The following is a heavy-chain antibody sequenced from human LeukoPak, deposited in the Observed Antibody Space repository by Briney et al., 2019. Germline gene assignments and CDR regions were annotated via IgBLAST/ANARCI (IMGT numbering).Heavy chain of an antibody. CDR1: GGSISSDDYY. V-gene: IGHV4-30-4*01. J-gene: IGHJ4*02. Sequence: KPSQTLSLTCTVSGGSISSDDYYWSWIRQPPGKGLEWIGYIYNSGSTHFNPSLKSRVTMSDDTSKNQFSLRLSSVTAADTAVYYCAAEEIVIVPTATNSYFDTWGQGILVTVSS. CDR2: IYNSGST. D-gene: IGHD2-2*01. CDR3: AAEEIVIVPTATNSYFDT.